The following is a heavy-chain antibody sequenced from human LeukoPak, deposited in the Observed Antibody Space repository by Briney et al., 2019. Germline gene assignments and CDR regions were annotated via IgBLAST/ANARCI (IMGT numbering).Heavy chain of an antibody. CDR3: AKGSGSGYYYGYFDL. Sequence: GGSLRLSCAASGFTFDDYAMHWVRQAPGKGLEWVSGISWNSGSIGYADSVKGRFTISRDNAKNSLYLQMNSLRAEDTALYYCAKGSGSGYYYGYFDLWGRGTLVTVSS. CDR2: ISWNSGSI. D-gene: IGHD3-22*01. J-gene: IGHJ2*01. V-gene: IGHV3-9*01. CDR1: GFTFDDYA.